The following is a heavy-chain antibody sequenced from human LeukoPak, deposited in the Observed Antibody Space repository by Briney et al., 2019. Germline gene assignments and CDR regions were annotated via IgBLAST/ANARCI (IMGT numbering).Heavy chain of an antibody. CDR1: GFTFSSYS. CDR2: ISSSGSTI. Sequence: PGRSLRLSCAASGFTFSSYSMNWVRQAPGKGLEWVSYISSSGSTIYYADSVKGRFTISRDNAKNSLYLQMNSLRAEDTAVYYCARVTGGSYYESAFDIWGQGTMVTVSS. V-gene: IGHV3-48*04. D-gene: IGHD1-26*01. CDR3: ARVTGGSYYESAFDI. J-gene: IGHJ3*02.